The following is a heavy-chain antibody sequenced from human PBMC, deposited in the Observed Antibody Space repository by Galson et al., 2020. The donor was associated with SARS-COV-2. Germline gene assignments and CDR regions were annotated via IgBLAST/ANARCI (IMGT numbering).Heavy chain of an antibody. V-gene: IGHV3-33*01. Sequence: GGSLRLSCAASGFTFSSYGMHWVRQAPGKGLEWVAVIWYDGSNKYYADSVKGRFTISRDNSKNTLYLQMNSLRAEDTAVYYCARDYYDSRGYTVDAFDIWGQGTMVTVSS. D-gene: IGHD3-22*01. J-gene: IGHJ3*02. CDR2: IWYDGSNK. CDR3: ARDYYDSRGYTVDAFDI. CDR1: GFTFSSYG.